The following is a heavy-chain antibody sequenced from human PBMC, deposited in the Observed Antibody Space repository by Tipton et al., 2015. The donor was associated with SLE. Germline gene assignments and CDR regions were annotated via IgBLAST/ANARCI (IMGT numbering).Heavy chain of an antibody. V-gene: IGHV4-34*01. CDR3: ARENRSLRGLFDY. CDR2: INHSGST. J-gene: IGHJ4*02. D-gene: IGHD4-17*01. Sequence: LRLSCAVYGGPFSGYYWSWIRQPQGKGLEWMGEINHSGSTNYNPSLKSRLTISVDTSKNKSSLKLSSVTAADTAVYYCARENRSLRGLFDYWGQGTLVTVSS. CDR1: GGPFSGYY.